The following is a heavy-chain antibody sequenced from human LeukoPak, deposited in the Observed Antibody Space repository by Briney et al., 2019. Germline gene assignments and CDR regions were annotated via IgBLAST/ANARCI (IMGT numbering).Heavy chain of an antibody. CDR2: IYYSGST. Sequence: SETLSLTCTVSGGSISSSSYYWGWIRQPPGKGLEWIGSIYYSGSTYYNPSLKSRVTISVDTFKNQFSLKLSSVAAADTAVYYCARDHYDYVWGSYRYYYYMDVWGKGTTVTVSS. J-gene: IGHJ6*03. V-gene: IGHV4-39*07. CDR3: ARDHYDYVWGSYRYYYYMDV. D-gene: IGHD3-16*02. CDR1: GGSISSSSYY.